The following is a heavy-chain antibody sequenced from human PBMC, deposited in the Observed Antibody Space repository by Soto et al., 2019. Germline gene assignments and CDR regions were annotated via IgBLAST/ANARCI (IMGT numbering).Heavy chain of an antibody. CDR1: GGSINSSSYY. CDR3: ARRRGGIVVVPAAKGTEIDY. CDR2: IYYSGST. Sequence: SETLSLTCTVSGGSINSSSYYWGWIRQPPGKGLEWIGSIYYSGSTYYNPSLKSRVTISVDTSKNQFSLKLSSVTAADTAVYYCARRRGGIVVVPAAKGTEIDYWGQGTLVTVSS. V-gene: IGHV4-39*01. D-gene: IGHD2-2*01. J-gene: IGHJ4*02.